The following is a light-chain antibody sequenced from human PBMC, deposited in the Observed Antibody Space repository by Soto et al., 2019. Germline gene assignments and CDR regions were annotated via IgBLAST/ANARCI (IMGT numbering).Light chain of an antibody. CDR2: DVS. CDR3: SSYTSSSTNYV. Sequence: QSALTQPASVSGSPGQSITISCTGTSSDVGGYNYVSWYQQHPGKAPKLMIYDVSNRPSGVSNRFSGTTSGKTASLTISGLQAEDEADYYCSSYTSSSTNYVFGTGTKLTVL. V-gene: IGLV2-14*01. CDR1: SSDVGGYNY. J-gene: IGLJ1*01.